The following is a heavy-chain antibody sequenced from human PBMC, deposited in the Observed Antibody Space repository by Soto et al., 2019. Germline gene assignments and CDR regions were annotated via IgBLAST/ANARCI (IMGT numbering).Heavy chain of an antibody. V-gene: IGHV3-30-3*01. CDR2: ISYDGSNK. CDR1: GFTFSSYA. CDR3: AREGLYYDSSSYYYYYGMDV. Sequence: GGSLRLSCAASGFTFSSYAMHWVRQAPGKGLEWVAVISYDGSNKYYADSVKGRFTISRDNSKNTLYLQMNSLRAEDTAVYYCAREGLYYDSSSYYYYYGMDVWGQGTTVTVSS. D-gene: IGHD3-22*01. J-gene: IGHJ6*02.